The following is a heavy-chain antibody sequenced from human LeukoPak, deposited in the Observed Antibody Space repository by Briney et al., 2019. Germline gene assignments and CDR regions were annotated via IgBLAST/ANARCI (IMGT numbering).Heavy chain of an antibody. Sequence: SETLSLTCTVSGGSVSSGNYYWSWIRQPPGKELEWIGYIYYSGSTNYNPSLKSRVSISADKSKNQFSLKLTSVTAADTAVYYCARRASYYDSSGYYRGDAFDIWGQGTMVTVSS. D-gene: IGHD3-22*01. CDR1: GGSVSSGNYY. J-gene: IGHJ3*02. CDR2: IYYSGST. CDR3: ARRASYYDSSGYYRGDAFDI. V-gene: IGHV4-61*01.